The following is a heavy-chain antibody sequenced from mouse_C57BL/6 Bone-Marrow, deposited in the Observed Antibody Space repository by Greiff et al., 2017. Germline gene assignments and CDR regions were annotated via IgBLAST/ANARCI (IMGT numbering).Heavy chain of an antibody. D-gene: IGHD3-2*02. CDR1: GYTFTSYW. V-gene: IGHV1-52*01. J-gene: IGHJ2*01. CDR3: ARDSSGYAGY. CDR2: IDPSDSET. Sequence: QVQLQQPGAELVRPGSSVKLSCKASGYTFTSYWMHWVKQRPIQGLEWIGNIDPSDSETHYNQKFKDKATLTVDKSSSTAYMQLSSLTSGDSAVYYCARDSSGYAGYWGQGTTLTVSS.